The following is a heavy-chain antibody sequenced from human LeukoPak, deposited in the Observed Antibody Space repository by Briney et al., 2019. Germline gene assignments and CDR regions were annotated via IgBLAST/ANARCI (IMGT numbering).Heavy chain of an antibody. D-gene: IGHD1-26*01. CDR1: GYTFSNYG. V-gene: IGHV1-18*01. J-gene: IGHJ4*02. Sequence: ASVKVSCKASGYTFSNYGFSWVRQAPGQGLEWMGWISPYNGYTNYAQKLQGRVTMTTDISTSTAYMELRSLRSDDTAVYYCASVGGNYHIFDYWGQGTLVTVSS. CDR2: ISPYNGYT. CDR3: ASVGGNYHIFDY.